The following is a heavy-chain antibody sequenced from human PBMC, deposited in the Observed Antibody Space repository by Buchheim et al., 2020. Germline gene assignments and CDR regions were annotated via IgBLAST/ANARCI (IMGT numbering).Heavy chain of an antibody. CDR1: GFSFRSYG. CDR2: ISYDGSNK. Sequence: QVQLVESGGGVVQPGKSLRLSCASSGFSFRSYGMHWVRQAPGKGLDWVALISYDGSNKYYADSVKGRFTISRDNSKNTLYLQMNSLRAEDTAVYYCVKGSGYGSGSFFADYWGQGNL. J-gene: IGHJ4*02. CDR3: VKGSGYGSGSFFADY. V-gene: IGHV3-30*18. D-gene: IGHD3-10*01.